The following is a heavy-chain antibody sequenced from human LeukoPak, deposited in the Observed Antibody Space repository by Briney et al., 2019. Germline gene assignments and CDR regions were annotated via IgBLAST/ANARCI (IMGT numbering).Heavy chain of an antibody. J-gene: IGHJ3*02. Sequence: PSQTLSLTCAVSGGSISSGGYSWSWIRQPPGKGLEWIGYIYHSGSTYYNPSLKSRVTISVDRSKNQFSLKLSSVTAADTAVYYCASYRSGGSCYPNDAFDIWGQGTMVTVSS. CDR1: GGSISSGGYS. CDR2: IYHSGST. V-gene: IGHV4-30-2*01. D-gene: IGHD2-15*01. CDR3: ASYRSGGSCYPNDAFDI.